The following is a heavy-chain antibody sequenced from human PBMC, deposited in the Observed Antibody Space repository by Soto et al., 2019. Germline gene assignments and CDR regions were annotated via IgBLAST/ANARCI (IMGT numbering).Heavy chain of an antibody. V-gene: IGHV4-30-2*01. Sequence: SETLSLTCAVSGGSISSGGYSWSWIRQPPGKGLECIGYIYHSGTTYYNPSLKSRVNISVDRSKNQFSLRLSSVTAADTAVYYCARAHYGXYGYGMDVWGQGTTVTVSS. CDR2: IYHSGTT. CDR1: GGSISSGGYS. CDR3: ARAHYGXYGYGMDV. J-gene: IGHJ6*02. D-gene: IGHD4-17*01.